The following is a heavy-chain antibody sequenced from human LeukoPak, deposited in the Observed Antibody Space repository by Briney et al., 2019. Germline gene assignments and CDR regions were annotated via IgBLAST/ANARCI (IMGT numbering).Heavy chain of an antibody. CDR1: GFTFSSYW. CDR3: ARDDWNYGIGY. V-gene: IGHV3-74*01. J-gene: IGHJ4*02. Sequence: GGSLRLSCAAAGFTFSSYWMHWVRHAPGKGLVWVSRINSDGSSTTYADSVKGRFTISRDNAKNTLYLQMNSLRAEDTAVYYCARDDWNYGIGYWGQGTLVTVSS. D-gene: IGHD1-7*01. CDR2: INSDGSST.